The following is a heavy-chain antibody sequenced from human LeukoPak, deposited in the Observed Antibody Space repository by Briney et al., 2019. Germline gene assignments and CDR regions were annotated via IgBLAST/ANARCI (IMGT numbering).Heavy chain of an antibody. Sequence: ASVNVSCKASGYTFTSYYMHWVRQAPGQGLEWMGIINPSGCSTSYAQKFQGRVTMTEDTSTDTAYMELSTLRSEDTAVYYCATPTFRGSYARFDYWGQGTLVTVSS. J-gene: IGHJ4*02. D-gene: IGHD1-26*01. CDR2: INPSGCST. V-gene: IGHV1-46*01. CDR1: GYTFTSYY. CDR3: ATPTFRGSYARFDY.